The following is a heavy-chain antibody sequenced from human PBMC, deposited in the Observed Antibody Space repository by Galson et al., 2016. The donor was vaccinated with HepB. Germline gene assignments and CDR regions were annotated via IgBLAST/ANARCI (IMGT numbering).Heavy chain of an antibody. CDR1: GSTFGSDA. J-gene: IGHJ2*01. V-gene: IGHV3-23*01. Sequence: SLRLSCAASGSTFGSDALSCVRQAPGKGLQWVPSITSSSVTTSHADSVKGRFTISREKSRDSPYLEMNSMRAEDTAIYYWAKDSGRHSGSYYWYFDLWGRGTQVTVSS. CDR2: ITSSSVTT. D-gene: IGHD1-26*01. CDR3: AKDSGRHSGSYYWYFDL.